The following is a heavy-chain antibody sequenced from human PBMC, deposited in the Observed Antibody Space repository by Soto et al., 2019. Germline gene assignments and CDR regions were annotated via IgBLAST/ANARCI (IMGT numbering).Heavy chain of an antibody. Sequence: PSETLSLTCTVSGGSISSYYWSWIRQPPGKGLEWIGYIYYSGSTNYNPSLKSRVTISVDTSKNQFSLKLSSVTAADTAVYYCARGTVTSDFDYWGQGPLVTVSS. CDR2: IYYSGST. CDR3: ARGTVTSDFDY. D-gene: IGHD4-17*01. V-gene: IGHV4-59*01. CDR1: GGSISSYY. J-gene: IGHJ4*02.